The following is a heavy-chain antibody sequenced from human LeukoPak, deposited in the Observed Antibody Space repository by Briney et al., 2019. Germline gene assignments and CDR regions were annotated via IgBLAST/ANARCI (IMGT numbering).Heavy chain of an antibody. D-gene: IGHD3-22*01. V-gene: IGHV4-38-2*02. CDR1: GYSISSGYY. J-gene: IGHJ4*02. Sequence: SETLSLTCTVAGYSISSGYYWGWIRQPPGKGLEWIGSIYYSGSTYYNPSLKSRVTISVDTSKNQFSLKLSSVAAADTAVYYCARAGGYDSSGYPFDYWGQGTLVTVSS. CDR2: IYYSGST. CDR3: ARAGGYDSSGYPFDY.